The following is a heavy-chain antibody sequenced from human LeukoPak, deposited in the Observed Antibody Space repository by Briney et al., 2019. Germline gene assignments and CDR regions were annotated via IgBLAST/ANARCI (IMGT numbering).Heavy chain of an antibody. CDR3: ARQARGFWSGPDAFDI. Sequence: SETLSLTCAVSGCSISSGYYWGWIRQPPGKGLEWIGSIYHSGSTYYNPSLKSRVTISVDTSKNQFSLKLSSVTAADTAVYYCARQARGFWSGPDAFDIWGQGTMVTVSS. V-gene: IGHV4-38-2*01. J-gene: IGHJ3*02. CDR1: GCSISSGYY. CDR2: IYHSGST. D-gene: IGHD3-3*01.